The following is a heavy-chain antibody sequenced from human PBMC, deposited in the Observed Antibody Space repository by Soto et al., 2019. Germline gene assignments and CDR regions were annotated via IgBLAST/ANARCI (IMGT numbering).Heavy chain of an antibody. CDR3: ARVPLREHLLDV. V-gene: IGHV4-34*01. CDR1: GGSFSGYY. CDR2: INHSGST. D-gene: IGHD1-26*01. J-gene: IGHJ6*04. Sequence: QVQLQQRGAGLLKPSETLSLTCAVYGGSFSGYYWSWIRQPPGKGLEWIGEINHSGSTNYNPSLKSRVTISVDTSKNQFSLKLSSVTAADTAVYYCARVPLREHLLDVWGKGTTVTVSS.